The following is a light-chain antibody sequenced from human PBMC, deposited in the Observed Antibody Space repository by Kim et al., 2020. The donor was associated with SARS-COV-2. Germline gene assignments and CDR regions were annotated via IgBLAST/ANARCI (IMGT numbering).Light chain of an antibody. CDR3: QVWDSSSDHRVV. J-gene: IGLJ2*01. Sequence: SYELTQPPSVSVAPGKTARLSCGGNSVGSKSVHWYQQKSGQAPVLVICYDSDRPSGIPERFSGSNSGNTATLTISRVEAGDEADYYCQVWDSSSDHRVVFGGGTPLTVL. CDR1: SVGSKS. V-gene: IGLV3-21*04. CDR2: YDS.